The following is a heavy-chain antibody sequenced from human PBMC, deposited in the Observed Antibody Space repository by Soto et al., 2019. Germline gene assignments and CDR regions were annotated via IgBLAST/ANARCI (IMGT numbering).Heavy chain of an antibody. D-gene: IGHD3-3*01. Sequence: GESLKISCKGSGYTFTNYWISWVRHMPGKGLEWMGKIDPSDSYSTYSPSFQGHITISVDKSISTAYLQWTSLKASDTAIYYCAIKPGVVKEFAYWGQGTLVTVSS. CDR3: AIKPGVVKEFAY. J-gene: IGHJ4*02. CDR2: IDPSDSYS. V-gene: IGHV5-10-1*01. CDR1: GYTFTNYW.